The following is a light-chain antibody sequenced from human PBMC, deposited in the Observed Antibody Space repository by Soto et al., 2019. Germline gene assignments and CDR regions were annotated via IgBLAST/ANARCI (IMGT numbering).Light chain of an antibody. CDR2: KAS. CDR1: QSISSW. Sequence: DIQLTQSPSPLSASVGDRVTITCRASQSISSWLAWYQQKPGKAPKLLIYKASSLESGVQSRFRGSGSGTEFTLPISSLQPDDFAPYYCQHYNSYPPLTFGQGTKVEIK. V-gene: IGKV1-5*03. CDR3: QHYNSYPPLT. J-gene: IGKJ1*01.